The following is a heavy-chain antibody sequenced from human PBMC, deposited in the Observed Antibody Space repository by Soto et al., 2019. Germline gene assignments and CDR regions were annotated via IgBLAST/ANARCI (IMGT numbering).Heavy chain of an antibody. D-gene: IGHD5-12*01. V-gene: IGHV4-30-4*01. Sequence: NPSETLSLTCTVSGGSISSGDYYWSWIRQPPGKGLEWIGYIYYSGSTYYNPSLKSRVTISVDTSKNQFSLKLSSVTAADTAVYYCARAVQRWLQFVGMDVWGQGTTVTVSS. J-gene: IGHJ6*02. CDR3: ARAVQRWLQFVGMDV. CDR2: IYYSGST. CDR1: GGSISSGDYY.